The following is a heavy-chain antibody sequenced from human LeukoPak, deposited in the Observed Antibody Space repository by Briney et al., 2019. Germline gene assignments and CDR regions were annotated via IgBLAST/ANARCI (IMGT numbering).Heavy chain of an antibody. J-gene: IGHJ4*02. V-gene: IGHV3-23*01. D-gene: IGHD3-22*01. Sequence: PGGSLRLSCAASGFNFNSYAMNWVRQAPGRGLQWVSVISGSGVSTNYADSVKGRFTISRDNAKNTLYLQLNSLTAEDTAVYYCARDFYTDEYHSNGDDFDYWGQGSLVTVSS. CDR2: ISGSGVST. CDR3: ARDFYTDEYHSNGDDFDY. CDR1: GFNFNSYA.